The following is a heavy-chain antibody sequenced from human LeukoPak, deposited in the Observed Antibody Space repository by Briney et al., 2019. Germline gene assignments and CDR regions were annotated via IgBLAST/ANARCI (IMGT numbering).Heavy chain of an antibody. CDR1: GGSFSGYY. Sequence: PSETLSLTCAVYGGSFSGYYWSWIRQPPGKGLEWIGEINHSGSTNYNPSLKSRVTISVDTSKNQFSLKLSSVTAADKAVYYCARRPPPAMVFYYYYYYMDVWGKGTTVTVSS. CDR3: ARRPPPAMVFYYYYYYMDV. CDR2: INHSGST. V-gene: IGHV4-34*01. D-gene: IGHD5-18*01. J-gene: IGHJ6*03.